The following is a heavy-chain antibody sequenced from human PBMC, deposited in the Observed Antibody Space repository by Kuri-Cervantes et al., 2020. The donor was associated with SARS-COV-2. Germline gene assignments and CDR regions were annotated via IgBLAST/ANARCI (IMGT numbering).Heavy chain of an antibody. CDR1: VGSFSGYY. CDR2: IYYSGST. V-gene: IGHV4-59*01. Sequence: SQTLSLTCAVYVGSFSGYYWSCIRQPPGKGLEWIGYIYYSGSTNYNPSPTSRVAISVDTSKNQFSLKLSSVTASDTAVFYCARVVVWSVYYLVYWGQGTLVTVSS. CDR3: ARVVVWSVYYLVY. D-gene: IGHD3-3*01. J-gene: IGHJ4*02.